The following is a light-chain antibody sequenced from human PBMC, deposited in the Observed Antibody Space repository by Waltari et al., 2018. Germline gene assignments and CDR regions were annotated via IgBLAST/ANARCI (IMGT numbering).Light chain of an antibody. CDR1: QGAGSW. CDR2: STS. CDR3: QKSKSHPLP. J-gene: IGKJ4*01. Sequence: DIQMTQSQSSVSASVGDRVTISCRSSQGAGSWVAWYQQKPGKAPELLIYSTSTLESGVPSRFSGSGSGTDFTLTISSLQPEDFATYYCQKSKSHPLPFGGGTKVEI. V-gene: IGKV1-12*01.